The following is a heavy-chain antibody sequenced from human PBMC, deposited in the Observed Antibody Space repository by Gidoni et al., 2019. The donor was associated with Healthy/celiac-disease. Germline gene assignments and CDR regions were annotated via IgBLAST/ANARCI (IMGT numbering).Heavy chain of an antibody. CDR3: ASGNSSGYYPIDY. CDR1: GYSISSGYY. V-gene: IGHV4-38-2*01. CDR2: IYHSGST. J-gene: IGHJ4*02. D-gene: IGHD3-22*01. Sequence: QVQLQESGPGLVKPSETLSLTCAVSGYSISSGYYWGWNRQPPGKGMEWIGSIYHSGSTYYNPALKSRVTISVDTSKNQFSLKLSSVTAADTAVYYCASGNSSGYYPIDYWGQGTLVTVSS.